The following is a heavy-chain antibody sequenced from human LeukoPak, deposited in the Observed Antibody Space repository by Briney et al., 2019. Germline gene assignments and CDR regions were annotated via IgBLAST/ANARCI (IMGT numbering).Heavy chain of an antibody. CDR1: GGSISSSNW. J-gene: IGHJ4*02. D-gene: IGHD3-3*01. CDR2: INHSGSI. CDR3: ARPHSTFFDQDAAYYFDY. V-gene: IGHV4-4*02. Sequence: SETLSLTCAVSGGSISSSNWWSWVRQPPGKGLEWIGEINHSGSINYNPSLKSRVTISVGTSKNQFSPKLSSVTAADTAVYYCARPHSTFFDQDAAYYFDYWGQGTLVTVSS.